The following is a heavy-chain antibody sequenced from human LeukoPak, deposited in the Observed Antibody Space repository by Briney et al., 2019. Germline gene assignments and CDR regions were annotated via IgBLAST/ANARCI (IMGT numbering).Heavy chain of an antibody. CDR1: GLTFSSHW. CDR3: ARDPRNVGLAP. CDR2: ITNDGSST. J-gene: IGHJ5*02. Sequence: GGSLRLSCAASGLTFSSHWMHWVRQAPGKGLVWVSRITNDGSSTTYADSVKGRFTMSRDNVKNTLYLQMNSLRVEDTAVYYCARDPRNVGLAPWGQGTLVTVSS. V-gene: IGHV3-74*01. D-gene: IGHD2-15*01.